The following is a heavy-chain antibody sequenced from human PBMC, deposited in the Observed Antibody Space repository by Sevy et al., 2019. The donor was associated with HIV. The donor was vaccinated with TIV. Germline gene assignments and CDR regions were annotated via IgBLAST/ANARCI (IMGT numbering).Heavy chain of an antibody. J-gene: IGHJ4*02. Sequence: KQSQTLSLTCVISGDSVSSNSAAWNWIRQSPSRGLEWLGRTYYRSKWYNDYAVSVKSRITINPDTSKNQFSLQLNSVTPEDTAVYYCARDLRGSGSSPSYYFDYWGQGTLVTVSS. CDR1: GDSVSSNSAA. CDR3: ARDLRGSGSSPSYYFDY. D-gene: IGHD3-10*01. CDR2: TYYRSKWYN. V-gene: IGHV6-1*01.